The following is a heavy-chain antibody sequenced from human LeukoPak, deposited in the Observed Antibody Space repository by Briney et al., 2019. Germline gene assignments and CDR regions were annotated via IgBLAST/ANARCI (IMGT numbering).Heavy chain of an antibody. CDR1: GFTFSSYS. CDR3: VRLYDDYTNGHSDS. Sequence: PGGSLRLSCAASGFTFSSYSMNWVRRAPGKGLEWVSCISSSSSYIYYADSVKGRFTISRDNAKNSLYLQLNSLRAEDTAVYYCVRLYDDYTNGHSDSWGQGTLVTVSS. V-gene: IGHV3-21*01. CDR2: ISSSSSYI. D-gene: IGHD4-11*01. J-gene: IGHJ4*02.